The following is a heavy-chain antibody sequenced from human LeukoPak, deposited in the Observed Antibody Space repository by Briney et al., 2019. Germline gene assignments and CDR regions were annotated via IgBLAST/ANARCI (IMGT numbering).Heavy chain of an antibody. J-gene: IGHJ6*03. D-gene: IGHD2-15*01. CDR1: GFTFSSYS. CDR3: ARAPARYCSGGSCYYYYYMDV. Sequence: GGSLRLSCAASGFTFSSYSMNWVRQAPGKGLEWVSSISSSSSYIYYAHSVKGRFTISRDNAENSLYLQMNSLRAEDTAVYYCARAPARYCSGGSCYYYYYMDVWGKGTTVTVSS. CDR2: ISSSSSYI. V-gene: IGHV3-21*01.